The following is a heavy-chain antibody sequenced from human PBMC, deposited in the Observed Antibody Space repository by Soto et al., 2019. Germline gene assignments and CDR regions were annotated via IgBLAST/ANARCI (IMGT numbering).Heavy chain of an antibody. V-gene: IGHV3-23*01. D-gene: IGHD6-6*01. J-gene: IGHJ4*02. Sequence: EVQLLESGGGLVQPGGSLRLSCAASGFTFSSYAITWVRQAPGKGLEWVSAISGSGGSTYYADSVKGRFTISRDNSKNTLYLQMNSLRAEDTAVYYCAKIMIAALVAALNYWGQGTLVTVSS. CDR3: AKIMIAALVAALNY. CDR1: GFTFSSYA. CDR2: ISGSGGST.